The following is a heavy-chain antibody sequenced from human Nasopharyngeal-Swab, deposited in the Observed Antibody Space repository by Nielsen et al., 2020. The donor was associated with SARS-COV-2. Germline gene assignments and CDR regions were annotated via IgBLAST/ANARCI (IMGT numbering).Heavy chain of an antibody. J-gene: IGHJ6*02. Sequence: SETLSLTCTVFGGSISSSSYYWGWIRQPPGKGLEWIGSIYYSGSTYYNPSLKSRVTISVDTSKNQFSLKRSSVTAADTAVYYCVGSSWYGDYYYYYGMDVWGQGTTVTVSS. CDR1: GGSISSSSYY. CDR3: VGSSWYGDYYYYYGMDV. CDR2: IYYSGST. D-gene: IGHD6-13*01. V-gene: IGHV4-39*07.